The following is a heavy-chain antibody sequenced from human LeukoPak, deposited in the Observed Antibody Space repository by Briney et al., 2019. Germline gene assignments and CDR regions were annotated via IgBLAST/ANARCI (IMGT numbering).Heavy chain of an antibody. CDR2: IKEDGSEK. Sequence: GGSLRLSCAASGFTLSSFWMTWVRQAPGKRLEWVANIKEDGSEKYYIDSVKGRFAISRDNAKNSLYLQMNSLRAEDTAVYYCARDGVAGATVFDIWGQGTMVTVSS. CDR1: GFTLSSFW. J-gene: IGHJ3*02. CDR3: ARDGVAGATVFDI. D-gene: IGHD1-26*01. V-gene: IGHV3-7*01.